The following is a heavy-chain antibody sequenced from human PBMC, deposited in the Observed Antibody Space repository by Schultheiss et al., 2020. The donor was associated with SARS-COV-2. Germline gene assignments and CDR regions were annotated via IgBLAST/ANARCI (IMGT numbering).Heavy chain of an antibody. CDR2: IYHSGST. CDR3: ARLVVVAATPLANYYYGMDV. Sequence: SETLSLTCTVSGGSISSSSYYWGWIRQSPGKGLEWIGEIYHSGSTNYNPSLKSRVTISVDTSKNQFSLKLSSVTAADTAVYYCARLVVVAATPLANYYYGMDVWCQGTTVTVSS. V-gene: IGHV4-39*07. D-gene: IGHD2-15*01. J-gene: IGHJ6*02. CDR1: GGSISSSSYY.